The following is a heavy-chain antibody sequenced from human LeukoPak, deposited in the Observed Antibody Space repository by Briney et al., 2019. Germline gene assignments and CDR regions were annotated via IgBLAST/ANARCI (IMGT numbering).Heavy chain of an antibody. CDR1: GGSFSGYY. J-gene: IGHJ5*02. CDR2: INHSGST. CDR3: ARAFEP. Sequence: SETLSLTCAVYGGSFSGYYWSWIRQPPGKGLEWIGEINHSGSTNYNPSLKSRVTISVDTSKNQFSLKLSSVTAADTAVYYCARAFEPWGQGTLVTVSS. V-gene: IGHV4-34*01.